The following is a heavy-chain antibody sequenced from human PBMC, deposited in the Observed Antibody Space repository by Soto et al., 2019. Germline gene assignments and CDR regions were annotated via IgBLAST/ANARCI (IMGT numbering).Heavy chain of an antibody. V-gene: IGHV1-69*06. D-gene: IGHD4-17*01. J-gene: IGHJ4*02. CDR2: IIPIFGTA. Sequence: QVQLVQSGAEVKKPGSSVKVSCKASGGTFSSSAISWVRQAPGQGLEWMGGIIPIFGTANYAQKFQGRVTITTDKPTSTAYMELSSLRSEDTAVYYCASLVPATTVVRGYFDYWGQGTLVTVSS. CDR1: GGTFSSSA. CDR3: ASLVPATTVVRGYFDY.